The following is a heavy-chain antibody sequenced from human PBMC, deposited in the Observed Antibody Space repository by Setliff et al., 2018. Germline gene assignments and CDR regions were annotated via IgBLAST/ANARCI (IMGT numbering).Heavy chain of an antibody. V-gene: IGHV5-51*01. Sequence: GESLKISCKGSGYSFSNFWIGWVRQMPGKGLEWMGIIYPGDSHTRYSPSFQGQVTMSADKSINTAYLQWSNLKASDTAIYYCAGSLVGATYSVYFDYWGQGARVTVSS. J-gene: IGHJ4*02. CDR3: AGSLVGATYSVYFDY. D-gene: IGHD1-26*01. CDR2: IYPGDSHT. CDR1: GYSFSNFW.